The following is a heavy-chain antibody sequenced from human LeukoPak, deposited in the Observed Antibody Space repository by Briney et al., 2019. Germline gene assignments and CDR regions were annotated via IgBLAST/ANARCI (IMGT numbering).Heavy chain of an antibody. Sequence: SETLSLTCTVSGGSISSGGYYWSCIRQHPGKGLECIGYIYYSGSTYSNPSLKSRVTISLDTSKHQFSLKLSSVSAADTAMYYCVRDIYGDYRRWFDPWGQGTLVTVSS. J-gene: IGHJ5*02. CDR3: VRDIYGDYRRWFDP. CDR1: GGSISSGGYY. D-gene: IGHD4-17*01. V-gene: IGHV4-31*03. CDR2: IYYSGST.